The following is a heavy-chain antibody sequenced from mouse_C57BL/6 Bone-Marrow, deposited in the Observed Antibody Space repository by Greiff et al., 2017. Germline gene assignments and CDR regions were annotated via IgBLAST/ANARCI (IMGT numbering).Heavy chain of an antibody. CDR3: AKGIYDGYYPWFAY. V-gene: IGHV2-2*01. CDR2: IWSGGST. CDR1: GFSLTSYG. D-gene: IGHD2-3*01. Sequence: QVQLQQSGPGLVQPSQSLSITCTVSGFSLTSYGVHWVRQSPGKGLEWLGVIWSGGSTDYNAAFISRLSISKDNSKSQVFFKMNSLQADDTAIYYCAKGIYDGYYPWFAYWGQGTLVTVSA. J-gene: IGHJ3*01.